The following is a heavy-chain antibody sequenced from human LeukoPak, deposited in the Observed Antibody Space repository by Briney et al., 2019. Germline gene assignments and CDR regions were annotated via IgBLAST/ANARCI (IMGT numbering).Heavy chain of an antibody. CDR3: ARDLGPYCGGDCYSEFGFDY. J-gene: IGHJ4*02. CDR2: IWYDGSNK. Sequence: GGSLRLSCAASGFTFSSYGMHWVRQAPGKGLEWVAVIWYDGSNKYYADSVKGRFTISRDNSKNPLYLQMNSLRAEDTAVYYCARDLGPYCGGDCYSEFGFDYWGQGTLVTVSS. CDR1: GFTFSSYG. V-gene: IGHV3-33*01. D-gene: IGHD2-21*02.